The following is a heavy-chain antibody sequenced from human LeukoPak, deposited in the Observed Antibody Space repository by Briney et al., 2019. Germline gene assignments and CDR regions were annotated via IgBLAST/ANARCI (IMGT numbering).Heavy chain of an antibody. CDR3: ARHNYYDSSGYYPLGY. J-gene: IGHJ4*02. CDR1: GGSVSGYY. CDR2: IYYSGNT. D-gene: IGHD3-22*01. Sequence: PSETLSLTCTVSGGSVSGYYWSWIRQPPGNGLEWIGYIYYSGNTKYNPSLKSRVTMSVDTSKNQFSLRLSSVTAADTAVYYCARHNYYDSSGYYPLGYWGQGTLVTVSS. V-gene: IGHV4-59*08.